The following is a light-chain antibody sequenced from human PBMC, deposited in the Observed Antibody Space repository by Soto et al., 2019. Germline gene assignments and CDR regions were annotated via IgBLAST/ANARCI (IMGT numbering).Light chain of an antibody. J-gene: IGLJ3*02. Sequence: QSVLTQPPSVSGSPGQSVTISCTGTSSDVGSYNRVSWYQQPPGTAPKLMIYEVRNRPSGVPDRFSGSKSGNMASLTISGLQAEDEADSYCSSYTSNNTWVFGGGTKVTVL. CDR2: EVR. V-gene: IGLV2-18*02. CDR1: SSDVGSYNR. CDR3: SSYTSNNTWV.